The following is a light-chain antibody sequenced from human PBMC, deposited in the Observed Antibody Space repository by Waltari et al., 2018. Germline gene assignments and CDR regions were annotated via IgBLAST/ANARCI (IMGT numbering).Light chain of an antibody. CDR3: VLYMGSGLWV. V-gene: IGLV8-61*01. CDR2: STN. Sequence: QTVVTQEPSFSVSPGGTVTLTCALSSGSLPSSYFPSWSQQTPGQAPRTLIYSTNTRSSGVPERFSGSILGNKAALTITGAQADDESDYYCVLYMGSGLWVFGGGTKLTVL. J-gene: IGLJ3*02. CDR1: SGSLPSSYF.